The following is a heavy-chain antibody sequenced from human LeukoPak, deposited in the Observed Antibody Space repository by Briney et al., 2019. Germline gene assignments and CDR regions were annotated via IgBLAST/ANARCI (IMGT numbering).Heavy chain of an antibody. CDR1: GFTFSSYS. CDR2: ITRSGDST. V-gene: IGHV3-23*01. D-gene: IGHD2-21*01. CDR3: AKGWFLLYFDY. J-gene: IGHJ4*02. Sequence: PGGSLRLSCAASGFTFSSYSMNWVRQAPGKGLEWVSGITRSGDSTYYADSVRGRFTISRDNSKNTVYLQMNSLRAEDTAIYYCAKGWFLLYFDYWGQGTLVTVSS.